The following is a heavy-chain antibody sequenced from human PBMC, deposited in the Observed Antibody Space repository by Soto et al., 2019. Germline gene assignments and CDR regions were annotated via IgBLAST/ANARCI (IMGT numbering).Heavy chain of an antibody. D-gene: IGHD4-4*01. CDR1: GGTFSSYA. V-gene: IGHV1-69*13. CDR2: IIPIFGTA. CDR3: ARMVTRRDDYNYKVYWYFDL. J-gene: IGHJ2*01. Sequence: ASVKVSCKASGGTFSSYAISWVRQAPGQGLEWMGGIIPIFGTANYAQKFQGRVTITADESTSTAYMELSSLRSEDTAVYYCARMVTRRDDYNYKVYWYFDLWGRGTLVTVSS.